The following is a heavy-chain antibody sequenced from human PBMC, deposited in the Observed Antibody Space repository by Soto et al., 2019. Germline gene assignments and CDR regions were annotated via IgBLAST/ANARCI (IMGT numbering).Heavy chain of an antibody. Sequence: GGSLRLSCAASGFTFSSYAMSWVRQAPGKGLEWVSAISGSGGSTYYADSVKGRFTISRDNSKNTLYLQMNSLRAEDTAVYYCAKDLRYSYGCHTLDYWGQGTLVTVSS. CDR1: GFTFSSYA. V-gene: IGHV3-23*01. CDR3: AKDLRYSYGCHTLDY. CDR2: ISGSGGST. J-gene: IGHJ4*02. D-gene: IGHD5-18*01.